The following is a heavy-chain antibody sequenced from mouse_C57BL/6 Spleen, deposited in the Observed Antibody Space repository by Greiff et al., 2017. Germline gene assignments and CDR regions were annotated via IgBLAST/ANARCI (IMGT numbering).Heavy chain of an antibody. Sequence: VQLKESGPGLVAPSQSLSITCTVSGFSLTSYGVHWVRQPPGKGLEWLVVIWSDGSTTYNSAPKSRLSISKDNSKSQVFLKMNSLQTDDTAMYYCARHDYDDGSWFAYWGQGTLVTVSA. J-gene: IGHJ3*01. CDR1: GFSLTSYG. V-gene: IGHV2-6-1*01. D-gene: IGHD2-4*01. CDR3: ARHDYDDGSWFAY. CDR2: IWSDGST.